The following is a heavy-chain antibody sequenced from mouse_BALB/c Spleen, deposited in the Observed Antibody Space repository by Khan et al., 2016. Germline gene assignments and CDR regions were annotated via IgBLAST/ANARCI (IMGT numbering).Heavy chain of an antibody. D-gene: IGHD1-1*01. CDR2: ISYSGST. CDR1: GDSITSGY. Sequence: EVQLQESRPSLVKPSQTLSLTCSVTGDSITSGYWNWIRKFPGNKLEYMGYISYSGSTYYNPSPKSRISITRDTSKNQYYLRLNSVTTEDTATYYCARYYGSSYYAMDYWGQGTSVTVSS. J-gene: IGHJ4*01. CDR3: ARYYGSSYYAMDY. V-gene: IGHV3-8*02.